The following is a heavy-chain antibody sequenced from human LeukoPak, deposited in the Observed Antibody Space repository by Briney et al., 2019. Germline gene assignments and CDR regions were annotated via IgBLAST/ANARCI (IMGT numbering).Heavy chain of an antibody. J-gene: IGHJ4*02. D-gene: IGHD5-18*01. CDR2: IKQDGSEK. CDR3: ARVMGDVDTAMVNDY. V-gene: IGHV3-7*01. Sequence: GGSLRLSCAASGFTFSSYWMSWVRQAPGKGLEWVANIKQDGSEKYYVDSVKGRFTISRDNAKNSLYLQMNSLRAEDTAVYYCARVMGDVDTAMVNDYWGQGTLVTVSS. CDR1: GFTFSSYW.